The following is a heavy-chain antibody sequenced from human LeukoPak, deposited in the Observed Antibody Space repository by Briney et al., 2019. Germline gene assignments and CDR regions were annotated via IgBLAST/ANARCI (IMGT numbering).Heavy chain of an antibody. Sequence: GGSLRLSCAASGFTVSARYMNWVRQAPGRGLEWLSVIHSGGTTDYADSVRGRFTISRDNSKNILYLQMNSLKTEDTAVYYCARSWDARLNXDXXGQGXXVTV. D-gene: IGHD1-26*01. CDR2: IHSGGTT. CDR3: ARSWDARLNXDX. CDR1: GFTVSARY. J-gene: IGHJ4*02. V-gene: IGHV3-66*02.